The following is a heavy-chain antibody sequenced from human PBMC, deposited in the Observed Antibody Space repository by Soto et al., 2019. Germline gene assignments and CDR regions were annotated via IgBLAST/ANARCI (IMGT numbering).Heavy chain of an antibody. CDR2: IYYSGST. D-gene: IGHD6-13*01. CDR1: GGSISRSTYY. V-gene: IGHV4-39*01. Sequence: SETLSLTCTVSGGSISRSTYYWGWIRQPPGKGLEWIGSIYYSGSTYYNPSLKSRVTISVDTSKNQFSLKLSSVTAADTAVYYCASSAAAGTTYGVDVWGQGTTVTVSS. CDR3: ASSAAAGTTYGVDV. J-gene: IGHJ6*02.